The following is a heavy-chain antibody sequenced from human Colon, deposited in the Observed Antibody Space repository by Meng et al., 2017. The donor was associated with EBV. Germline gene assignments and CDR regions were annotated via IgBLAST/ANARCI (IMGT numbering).Heavy chain of an antibody. CDR2: IYSSGSS. V-gene: IGHV4-31*03. J-gene: IGHJ4*02. Sequence: QVHLQETGRELWETAQTLPLTGTDSGGSVRSGRYYLTWIRKPPGKCLESFGHIYSSGSSFYTPSLKRRVIISIDTSKNQFSLNLNSVTAADTPVYYRARVSTGWVYFGYWGQGTLVTVSS. D-gene: IGHD2-8*02. CDR3: ARVSTGWVYFGY. CDR1: GGSVRSGRYY.